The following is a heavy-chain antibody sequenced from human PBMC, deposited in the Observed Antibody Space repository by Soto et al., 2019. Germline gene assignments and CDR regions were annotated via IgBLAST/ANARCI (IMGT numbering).Heavy chain of an antibody. J-gene: IGHJ6*03. CDR2: ISSSSSTI. D-gene: IGHD5-12*01. CDR1: GFTFSSYS. V-gene: IGHV3-48*01. Sequence: EVQLVESGGGLVQPGGSLRLSCAASGFTFSSYSMNWVRQAPGKGLEWVSYISSSSSTIYYADSVKGRFTISRDNAKNSLYLQMNSLRAEDTAVYYCARVLLWLRLGTSYYMDVWGKGTTVTVSS. CDR3: ARVLLWLRLGTSYYMDV.